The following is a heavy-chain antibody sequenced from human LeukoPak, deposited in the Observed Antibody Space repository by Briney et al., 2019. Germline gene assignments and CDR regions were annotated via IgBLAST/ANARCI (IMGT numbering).Heavy chain of an antibody. CDR1: GFTFSDYG. J-gene: IGHJ4*02. Sequence: PGGSLRLSCTASGFTFSDYGMHWVRQPPGKGLEWVAIIWYDGSNKTYEDSVKGRFTISRDNSKNTLYLQMNSLRAEDTAVYYCARVYDVLTGGFDHWGQGALVTVSS. V-gene: IGHV3-33*01. CDR3: ARVYDVLTGGFDH. D-gene: IGHD3-9*01. CDR2: IWYDGSNK.